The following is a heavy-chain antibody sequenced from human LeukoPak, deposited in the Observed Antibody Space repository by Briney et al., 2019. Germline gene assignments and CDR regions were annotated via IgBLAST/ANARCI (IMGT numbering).Heavy chain of an antibody. D-gene: IGHD1-26*01. CDR1: GFTFSSYW. CDR3: AREDTEAGGSYYYYYGMDV. Sequence: GGSLRLSCAASGFTFSSYWMSWVRQAPGKGLEWVANIKQDGSEKYYVDSVKGRFTISRDNAKNSLYLQMNSLRAEDTAVYYCAREDTEAGGSYYYYYGMDVWGQGTTVTASS. V-gene: IGHV3-7*01. CDR2: IKQDGSEK. J-gene: IGHJ6*02.